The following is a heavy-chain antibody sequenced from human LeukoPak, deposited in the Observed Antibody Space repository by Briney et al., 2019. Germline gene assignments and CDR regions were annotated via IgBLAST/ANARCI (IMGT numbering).Heavy chain of an antibody. D-gene: IGHD3-10*01. Sequence: ASVKVSCKASGYTFTSYDINWVRQATGQGLEWMGWMNPNSGNTGYAQKFQGRVTITRNTSISTAYMELSSLRSEDTAVYYCARGGDQADWFDPWGQGTLVTVSS. CDR2: MNPNSGNT. CDR1: GYTFTSYD. J-gene: IGHJ5*02. CDR3: ARGGDQADWFDP. V-gene: IGHV1-8*03.